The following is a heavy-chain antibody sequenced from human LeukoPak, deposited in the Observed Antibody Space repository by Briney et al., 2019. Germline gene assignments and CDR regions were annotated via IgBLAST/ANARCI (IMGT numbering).Heavy chain of an antibody. D-gene: IGHD1-26*01. J-gene: IGHJ3*02. V-gene: IGHV1-24*01. Sequence: ASVKVSCKVSGYTLTELSMHWVRQAPGKGLEWMGGFDPEDGETIYAQKFQGRVTMTEDTSTDTAYMELSSLRSEDTAVYYCATGVYSGSYLDAFDIWGQGTMVTVSS. CDR2: FDPEDGET. CDR3: ATGVYSGSYLDAFDI. CDR1: GYTLTELS.